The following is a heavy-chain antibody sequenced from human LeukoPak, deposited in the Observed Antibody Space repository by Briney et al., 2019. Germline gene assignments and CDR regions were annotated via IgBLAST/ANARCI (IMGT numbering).Heavy chain of an antibody. Sequence: GGSLRLSCAASGFTFSSYAMSWVRQAPGKGLEWVSAISGSGGSTYYADSVKGRFTISRDNSKNTLYLQMNSLRAEDTAVYYCAKETDYYDSSGYPRAEYFQHWGQGTLVTVSS. J-gene: IGHJ1*01. CDR3: AKETDYYDSSGYPRAEYFQH. CDR2: ISGSGGST. D-gene: IGHD3-22*01. CDR1: GFTFSSYA. V-gene: IGHV3-23*01.